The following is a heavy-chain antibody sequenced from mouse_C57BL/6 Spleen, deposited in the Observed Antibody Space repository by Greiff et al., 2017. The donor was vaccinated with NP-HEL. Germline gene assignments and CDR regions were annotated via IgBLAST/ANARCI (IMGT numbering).Heavy chain of an antibody. CDR3: TREGEYDYDRYFDV. CDR1: GFTFSSYA. Sequence: EVKLMESGEGLVKPGGSLKLSCAASGFTFSSYAMSWVRQTPEKRLEWVAYISSGGDYIYYADTVKGRFTISRDNARNTLYLQMSSLKSEDTAMYYCTREGEYDYDRYFDVWGTGTTVTVSS. V-gene: IGHV5-9-1*02. J-gene: IGHJ1*03. CDR2: ISSGGDYI. D-gene: IGHD2-4*01.